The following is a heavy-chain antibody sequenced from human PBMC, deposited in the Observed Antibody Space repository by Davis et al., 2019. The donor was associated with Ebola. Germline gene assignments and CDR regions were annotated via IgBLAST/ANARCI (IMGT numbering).Heavy chain of an antibody. CDR3: AKAVSSSWQYYALDV. CDR1: GYTFTGYY. CDR2: MNPNSGAT. J-gene: IGHJ6*02. V-gene: IGHV1-2*02. D-gene: IGHD6-13*01. Sequence: ASVKVFCKASGYTFTGYYLYWVRQAPGQGPECLGWMNPNSGATKYPEKFQGRVTMTRDTSTNTAHMEMSGLKSDDTAVYYCAKAVSSSWQYYALDVWGQGTTVTVSS.